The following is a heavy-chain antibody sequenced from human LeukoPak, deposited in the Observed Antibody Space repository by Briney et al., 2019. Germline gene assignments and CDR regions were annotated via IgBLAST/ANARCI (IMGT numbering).Heavy chain of an antibody. Sequence: KSGESLKISCKDSGYLFTSYWIAWVRQRPGKGLEWMGIIYPGESDTRYSPSFQGRVTISADKPINTAYLLWSSLQASDTATYYCARQDASGTYDAFDVWGQGTVVTVSS. D-gene: IGHD3-10*01. CDR1: GYLFTSYW. J-gene: IGHJ3*01. CDR2: IYPGESDT. V-gene: IGHV5-51*01. CDR3: ARQDASGTYDAFDV.